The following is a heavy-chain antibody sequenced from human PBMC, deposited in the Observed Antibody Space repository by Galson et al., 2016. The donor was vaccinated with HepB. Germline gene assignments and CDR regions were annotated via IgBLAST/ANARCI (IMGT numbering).Heavy chain of an antibody. Sequence: QSGAEVKKPGESLKISCKGSGNSFADYWIGWVRRMPGKGLEWMGIIYLGDSDARYSPSFRGQVTISADKSISTAYLQWSSLKASDTAMYYCASHSEAHCSGTDCKKYYHGMDVWGQGTTVTVSS. CDR2: IYLGDSDA. J-gene: IGHJ6*02. CDR3: ASHSEAHCSGTDCKKYYHGMDV. CDR1: GNSFADYW. D-gene: IGHD2-15*01. V-gene: IGHV5-51*01.